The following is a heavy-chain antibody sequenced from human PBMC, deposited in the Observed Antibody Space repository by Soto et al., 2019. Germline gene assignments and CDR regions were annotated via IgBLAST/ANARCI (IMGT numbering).Heavy chain of an antibody. J-gene: IGHJ2*01. Sequence: QVQVVQSGAEVKKPGASVKVSCKASGYTFTSYAMHWVRQAPGQRLEWMGWINPGNGNTKNSQKFQGRVTITRDTFASTAYMGLSSLRSEDTAVYYCARGDNSMTTFYFDLWGRGTLVTVSS. D-gene: IGHD2-21*01. CDR2: INPGNGNT. CDR3: ARGDNSMTTFYFDL. CDR1: GYTFTSYA. V-gene: IGHV1-3*01.